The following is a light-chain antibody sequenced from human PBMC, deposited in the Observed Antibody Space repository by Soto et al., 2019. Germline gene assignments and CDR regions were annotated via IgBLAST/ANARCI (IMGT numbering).Light chain of an antibody. CDR2: DVS. CDR3: SSYTSSLYV. CDR1: SSDVGGYNY. Sequence: QSVLTQPASVSGSPGHSITISCTGTSSDVGGYNYVSWYQQHPGKAPKLMIYDVSNRPSGVSNRFSGSKSGNTASLTISGLQAEDEADYYCSSYTSSLYVFGTGTKVTVL. J-gene: IGLJ1*01. V-gene: IGLV2-14*01.